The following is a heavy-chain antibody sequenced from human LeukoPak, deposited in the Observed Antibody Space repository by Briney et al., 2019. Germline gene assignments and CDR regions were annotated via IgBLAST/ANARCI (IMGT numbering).Heavy chain of an antibody. Sequence: GRSLRLSCAASGFTFSSYGMRWVRQAPGKGLEWVAVISYDGSNKYYADSVKGRFTISRDNSKNTLYLQMNSLRAEDTAVYYCAKDYCSGGSCYFDYWGQGTLVTVSS. CDR1: GFTFSSYG. CDR2: ISYDGSNK. CDR3: AKDYCSGGSCYFDY. J-gene: IGHJ4*02. D-gene: IGHD2-15*01. V-gene: IGHV3-30*18.